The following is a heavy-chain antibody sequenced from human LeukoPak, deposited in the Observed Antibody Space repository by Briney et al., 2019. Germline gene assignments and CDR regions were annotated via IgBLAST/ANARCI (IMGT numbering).Heavy chain of an antibody. D-gene: IGHD3-3*01. J-gene: IGHJ4*02. CDR3: ARGEYHDFWSGYYSQLDY. Sequence: PSETLSLTCTVSGGSVSSYYWTWIRQFPGKGLEWIGYISYSGSTNYNPSLKSRVTISLDTSRNQFSLRLTSVTAADTAVYYCARGEYHDFWSGYYSQLDYWGQGTLVTVSS. CDR2: ISYSGST. V-gene: IGHV4-59*08. CDR1: GGSVSSYY.